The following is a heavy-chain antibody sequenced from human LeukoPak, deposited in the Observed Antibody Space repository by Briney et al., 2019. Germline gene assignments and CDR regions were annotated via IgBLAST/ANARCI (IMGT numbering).Heavy chain of an antibody. Sequence: SETLSLTCTVSGGSISSYYWSWIRQPPGKGLERIGYIYYSGSTNYNPSLKSRVTISVDTSKNQFSLKLSSVTAADTAVYYCAREDIRGAFDYWGQGTLVTVSS. V-gene: IGHV4-59*01. J-gene: IGHJ4*02. D-gene: IGHD2-15*01. CDR2: IYYSGST. CDR1: GGSISSYY. CDR3: AREDIRGAFDY.